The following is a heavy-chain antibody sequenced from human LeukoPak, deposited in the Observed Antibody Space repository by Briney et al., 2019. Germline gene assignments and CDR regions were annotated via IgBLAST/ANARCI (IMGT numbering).Heavy chain of an antibody. D-gene: IGHD3-22*01. J-gene: IGHJ4*02. CDR2: IHNNGDI. Sequence: SETLSLTCIVSGDSIRSYYWTWIRQAPGKALEWIGHIHNNGDIAYNFSLKSRVTISMDTSKNQFSLKLSSVTAADTAVYYCGRWGYFDSGNYFVVDYWGQGTVVTVSS. CDR3: GRWGYFDSGNYFVVDY. V-gene: IGHV4-59*01. CDR1: GDSIRSYY.